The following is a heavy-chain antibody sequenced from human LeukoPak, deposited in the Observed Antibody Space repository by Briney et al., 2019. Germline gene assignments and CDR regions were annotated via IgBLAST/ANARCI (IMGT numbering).Heavy chain of an antibody. D-gene: IGHD2-8*01. CDR2: ISGSGAGT. J-gene: IGHJ4*02. Sequence: GGSLRLSCAASGFSISRYSMNWVRQAPGKGLEWVSGISGSGAGTYYADSVKGRFTISRDNSKNTLYLQMNSLRADDTAVYYCAKMVREFYTISCYFDYWGQGTLVTVSS. V-gene: IGHV3-23*01. CDR3: AKMVREFYTISCYFDY. CDR1: GFSISRYS.